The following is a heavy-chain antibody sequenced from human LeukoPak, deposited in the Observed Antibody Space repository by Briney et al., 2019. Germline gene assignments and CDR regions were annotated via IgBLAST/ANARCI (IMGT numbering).Heavy chain of an antibody. CDR3: ARGYCSGGSCYSLGAFDI. V-gene: IGHV4-30-4*01. J-gene: IGHJ3*02. D-gene: IGHD2-15*01. CDR2: IYYSGST. Sequence: RTSETLSLTCTVSGGSISSGDYSWSWIRQPPGKGLEWIGYIYYSGSTYYNPSLKSQVTISVDTSKNQFSLKLSSVTAADTAVYYCARGYCSGGSCYSLGAFDIWGQGTMVTVSS. CDR1: GGSISSGDYS.